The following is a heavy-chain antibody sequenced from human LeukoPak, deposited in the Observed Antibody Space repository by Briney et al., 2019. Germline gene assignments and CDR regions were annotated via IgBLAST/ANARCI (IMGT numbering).Heavy chain of an antibody. CDR3: ARDLSSTANWELDF. CDR2: IYYSGST. Sequence: PSETLSLTCTVSGGSISSYYWSWIRQPPGKGLEWIGYIYYSGSTNYNPSLKSRVTISVDTSKNQFSLKLSSVTAADTAVYYCARDLSSTANWELDFWGQGILVTVSS. J-gene: IGHJ4*02. CDR1: GGSISSYY. D-gene: IGHD7-27*01. V-gene: IGHV4-59*01.